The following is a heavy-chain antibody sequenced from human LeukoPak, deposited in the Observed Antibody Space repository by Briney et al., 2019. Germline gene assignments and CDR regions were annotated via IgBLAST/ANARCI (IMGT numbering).Heavy chain of an antibody. Sequence: SETLSLTCTVSGVSISSSNSYWGWIRQPPGKGLEWIGSIYYSGNTYYNASLKSQVSISIDTSKNQFSLKVSSVTAADTAVYYCARVFDSGSQAYFYYMGVWGKGTTVTISS. CDR3: ARVFDSGSQAYFYYMGV. CDR1: GVSISSSNSY. V-gene: IGHV4-39*07. CDR2: IYYSGNT. D-gene: IGHD3-10*01. J-gene: IGHJ6*03.